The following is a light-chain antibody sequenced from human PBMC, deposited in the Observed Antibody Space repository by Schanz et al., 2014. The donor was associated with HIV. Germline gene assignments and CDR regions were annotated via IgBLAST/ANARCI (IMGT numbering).Light chain of an antibody. J-gene: IGKJ4*01. Sequence: EIVLTQSPGSLSLSPGGRATLSCRASQSVSSNLAWYQQKPGQAPRLLIYDAFNRATGIPARFSGSGSGTDFILTISSLEPEDFAVYYCQQRSTWPRLTFGGGTKVEI. CDR1: QSVSSN. CDR3: QQRSTWPRLT. CDR2: DAF. V-gene: IGKV3-11*01.